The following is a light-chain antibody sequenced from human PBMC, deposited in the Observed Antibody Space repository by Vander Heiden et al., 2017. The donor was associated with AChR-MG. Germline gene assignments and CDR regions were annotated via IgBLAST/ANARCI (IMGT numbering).Light chain of an antibody. CDR1: QNVNIH. CDR3: QQYYIWPRT. J-gene: IGKJ2*01. V-gene: IGKV3-15*01. Sequence: EIVMTQSPGTLSVSPGERATLSCRASQNVNIHLAWYQQKPGQAPRLLIYAASTRATGISARFSGSGSVTDFTLTINSLQSEDLAVYYCQQYYIWPRTFGQGTKLEI. CDR2: AAS.